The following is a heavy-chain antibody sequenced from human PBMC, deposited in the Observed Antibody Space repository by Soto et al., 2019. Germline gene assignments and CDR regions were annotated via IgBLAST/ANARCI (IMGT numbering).Heavy chain of an antibody. CDR2: IFSGGNT. CDR3: KSRDY. Sequence: EVHLVESGGGLVQPGGSLRLACAASGFSVSDNYMNWVRQAPGKGLEWVSVIFSGGNTYYADSVKGRFTISRHNSENTLYLQMSSLRVEDTAVYYCKSRDYWGRGTLVTVSS. V-gene: IGHV3-53*04. CDR1: GFSVSDNY. J-gene: IGHJ4*02.